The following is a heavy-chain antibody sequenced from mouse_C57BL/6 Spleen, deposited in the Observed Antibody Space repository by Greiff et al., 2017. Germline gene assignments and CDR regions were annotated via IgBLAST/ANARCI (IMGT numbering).Heavy chain of an antibody. CDR1: GYTFTSYW. J-gene: IGHJ1*03. Sequence: QVQLQQSGAELVKPGASVKLSCKASGYTFTSYWMHWVKQRPGQGLEWIGMIHPNSGSTNYNEKFKSKATLTVDKSSSTAYMQLSSLTSEDSAVYYCARRGYYWYFDVWGTGTTVTVSS. CDR3: ARRGYYWYFDV. CDR2: IHPNSGST. V-gene: IGHV1-64*01.